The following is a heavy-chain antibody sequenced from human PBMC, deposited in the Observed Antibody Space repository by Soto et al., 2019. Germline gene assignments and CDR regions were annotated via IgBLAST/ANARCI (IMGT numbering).Heavy chain of an antibody. D-gene: IGHD2-21*02. V-gene: IGHV3-30*03. J-gene: IGHJ5*02. CDR1: GFTFSNYG. CDR2: ISYDGSNT. CDR3: ARELRDSHIHFDH. Sequence: PGGSLRLSCAASGFTFSNYGMHWVRQAPGKGLEWVAFISYDGSNTYYADSVKGRFTISRDSAKKTVYLQMNSLRAEDTAVYFYARELRDSHIHFDHWGQGTRVTVSS.